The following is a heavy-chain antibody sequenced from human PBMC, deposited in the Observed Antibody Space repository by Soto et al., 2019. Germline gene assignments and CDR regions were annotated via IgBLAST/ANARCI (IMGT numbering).Heavy chain of an antibody. CDR2: ISGSGGST. Sequence: GGSLRLSCAASGFTFSSYAMSWVRQAPGKGLEWVSAISGSGGSTYYADSVKGRFTISRDNSKNTLYLQMDSLRAEDTAVYYCAKEPQVVLRFLEWLPNDAFDIWGQGTMVTV. V-gene: IGHV3-23*01. J-gene: IGHJ3*02. CDR3: AKEPQVVLRFLEWLPNDAFDI. D-gene: IGHD3-3*01. CDR1: GFTFSSYA.